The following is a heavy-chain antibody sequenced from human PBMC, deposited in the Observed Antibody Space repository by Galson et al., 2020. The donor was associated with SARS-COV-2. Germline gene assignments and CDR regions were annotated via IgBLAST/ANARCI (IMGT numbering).Heavy chain of an antibody. CDR3: ARASDYDFWSGYRPYYFDY. V-gene: IGHV1-18*01. J-gene: IGHJ4*02. CDR2: NT. Sequence: NTNYAQKLQGRVTMTTDTSTSTAYMELRSLRSDDTAVYYCARASDYDFWSGYRPYYFDYWGQGTLVTVSS. D-gene: IGHD3-3*01.